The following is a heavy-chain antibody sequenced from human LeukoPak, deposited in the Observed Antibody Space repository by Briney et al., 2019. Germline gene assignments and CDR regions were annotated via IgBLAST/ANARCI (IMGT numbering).Heavy chain of an antibody. CDR1: GGSISSSSYY. V-gene: IGHV4-39*01. Sequence: EPSETLSLTCTVSGGSISSSSYYWGWIRQPPGKGLEWIGSIYYSGSTYYNPSLKSRVTISVDTSKNQFSLKLSSVTAADTAVYYCARYPDIVVVPAAPEDAFDIWGQGTMVTVSS. J-gene: IGHJ3*02. CDR2: IYYSGST. CDR3: ARYPDIVVVPAAPEDAFDI. D-gene: IGHD2-2*01.